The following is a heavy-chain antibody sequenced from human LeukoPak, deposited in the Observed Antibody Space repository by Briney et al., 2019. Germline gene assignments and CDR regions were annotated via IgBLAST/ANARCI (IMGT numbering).Heavy chain of an antibody. J-gene: IGHJ3*02. D-gene: IGHD2-2*01. V-gene: IGHV5-51*01. CDR1: GYSFTSYW. Sequence: GESLKISCKGSGYSFTSYWIGWVRKMPGKGLEWMGIIYPGDSDTRYSPSFQGQVTISADKSISTAYLQWSSLKASDTAMYYCARHGRLGYCSSTSCPPPAFDIWGQGTMVTVSS. CDR3: ARHGRLGYCSSTSCPPPAFDI. CDR2: IYPGDSDT.